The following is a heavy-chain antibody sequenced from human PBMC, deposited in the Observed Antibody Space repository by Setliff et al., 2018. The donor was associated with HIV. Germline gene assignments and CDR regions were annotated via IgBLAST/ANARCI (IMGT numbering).Heavy chain of an antibody. J-gene: IGHJ3*01. CDR2: IDHIGST. CDR3: ARHKTNYDFYAFDV. CDR1: GYSISNGYY. D-gene: IGHD3-3*01. Sequence: PSETLSLTCAVSGYSISNGYYWAWIRQPPGKGLEWIGSIDHIGSTYYNPSLKGRVTISVDTSKNQFSLRLRAVTAADTAIYYCARHKTNYDFYAFDVWGQGTMVTVSS. V-gene: IGHV4-38-2*01.